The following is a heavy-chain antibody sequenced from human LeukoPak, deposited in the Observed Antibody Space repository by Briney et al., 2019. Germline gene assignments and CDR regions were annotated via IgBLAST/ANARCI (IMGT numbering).Heavy chain of an antibody. J-gene: IGHJ4*02. V-gene: IGHV3-23*01. CDR1: GFTFSSYA. D-gene: IGHD3-22*01. Sequence: GASLRLSCAASGFTFSSYAMSWVRQAPGKGLEWVSVISGSGGTTYYADSVKGRFTISRDNSKNTVSMQMNSVRAEDTAVYYCAKVNRYYYDSGAYYNYWGQGTQVTVSS. CDR2: ISGSGGTT. CDR3: AKVNRYYYDSGAYYNY.